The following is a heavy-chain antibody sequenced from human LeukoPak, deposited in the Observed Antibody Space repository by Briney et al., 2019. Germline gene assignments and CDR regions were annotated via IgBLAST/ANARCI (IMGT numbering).Heavy chain of an antibody. CDR2: INHSGST. V-gene: IGHV4-34*01. Sequence: SETLSLTCAVYGGSCSGYYWSWIRQPPGKGLEWIGEINHSGSTNHNPSLTSRVTISVDTSKNQFSLKLSSVTAADTAVYYWARGVIRITMIVVARFDYWGQGTLVTVSS. D-gene: IGHD3-22*01. CDR1: GGSCSGYY. J-gene: IGHJ4*02. CDR3: ARGVIRITMIVVARFDY.